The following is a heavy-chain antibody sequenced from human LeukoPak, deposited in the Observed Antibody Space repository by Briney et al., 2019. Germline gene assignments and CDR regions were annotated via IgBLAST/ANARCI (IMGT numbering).Heavy chain of an antibody. CDR1: GYTLTGYY. D-gene: IGHD1-26*01. CDR3: ARGQRGARYFDY. CDR2: ITPNSGDT. V-gene: IGHV1-2*02. J-gene: IGHJ4*02. Sequence: ASVKVSCKASGYTLTGYYMHWVRQAPGQGLEWMGWITPNSGDTNYAQKFQGRVTMTRDTSISTAYMELSGLTSDDTAVYYCARGQRGARYFDYWGQGTLVTVSS.